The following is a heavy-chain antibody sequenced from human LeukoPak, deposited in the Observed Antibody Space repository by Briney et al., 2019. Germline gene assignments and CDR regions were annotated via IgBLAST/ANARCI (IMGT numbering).Heavy chain of an antibody. CDR3: AREEPYYYDSSGYDY. CDR2: ISSSSSYI. CDR1: GFTFSSYS. Sequence: GGSLRLSCAASGFTFSSYSMNWVRQAPGKGLEWVSSISSSSSYIYYADSVKGRFTISRDNAKNSLYLQMNSLRAEDTAVYYCAREEPYYYDSSGYDYWGQGTLVIVSS. J-gene: IGHJ4*02. D-gene: IGHD3-22*01. V-gene: IGHV3-21*01.